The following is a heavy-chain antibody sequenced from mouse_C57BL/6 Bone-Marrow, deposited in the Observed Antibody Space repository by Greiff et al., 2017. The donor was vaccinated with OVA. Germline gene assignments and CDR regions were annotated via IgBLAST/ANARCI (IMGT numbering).Heavy chain of an antibody. CDR2: ILPGSGST. CDR3: AREGDYYGSKDY. CDR1: GYTFTGYW. D-gene: IGHD1-1*01. J-gene: IGHJ2*01. Sequence: VKVVESGAELMKPGASVKLSCKATGYTFTGYWIEWVKQRPGHGLEWIGEILPGSGSTNYNEKFKGKATFTADTSSNTVYMQLSSLTTEDSAIYYCAREGDYYGSKDYWGQGTTLTVSS. V-gene: IGHV1-9*01.